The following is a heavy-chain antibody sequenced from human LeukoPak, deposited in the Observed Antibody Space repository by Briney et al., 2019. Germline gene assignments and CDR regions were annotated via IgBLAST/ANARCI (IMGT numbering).Heavy chain of an antibody. CDR3: ARPQSWGGQNWFDP. CDR1: GFTFSSYE. D-gene: IGHD3-16*01. Sequence: QAGGSLRLSCAASGFTFSSYEMNWVRQAPGKGLEWVSYISSSSSTIYYADSVKGRFTISRDNAKNSLYLQMNSLRAEDTAVYYCARPQSWGGQNWFDPWGQGTLVTVSS. J-gene: IGHJ5*02. CDR2: ISSSSSTI. V-gene: IGHV3-48*03.